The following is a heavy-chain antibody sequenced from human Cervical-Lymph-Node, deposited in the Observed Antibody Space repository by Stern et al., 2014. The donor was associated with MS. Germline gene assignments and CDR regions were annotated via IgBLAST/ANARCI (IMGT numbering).Heavy chain of an antibody. CDR1: NYTFNSYG. CDR3: ARGGGVTPFWSFDL. Sequence: VQLVESGAEVKKPGASVKVSCRASNYTFNSYGISWVRQAPGQGLEWVGWISAHNGNTNFAQKFQARVALTTDTSTNTAYMELRSLTSDDTAVYYCARGGGVTPFWSFDLWGRGTLVTVSS. D-gene: IGHD3-16*01. V-gene: IGHV1-18*01. CDR2: ISAHNGNT. J-gene: IGHJ2*01.